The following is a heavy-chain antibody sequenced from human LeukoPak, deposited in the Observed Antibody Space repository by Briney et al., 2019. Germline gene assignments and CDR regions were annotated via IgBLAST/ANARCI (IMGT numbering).Heavy chain of an antibody. V-gene: IGHV4-4*02. Sequence: SETLSLTCAVSGGSISSSNWWSWVRQPPGKGLEWIGEIYHSGGTNNNPSLKSRVTISVDKSKNQFSLKLSSVTAADTAVYYCASRDYYDSSGYIYFDYWGQGTLGTVSS. CDR3: ASRDYYDSSGYIYFDY. D-gene: IGHD3-22*01. CDR1: GGSISSSNW. J-gene: IGHJ4*02. CDR2: IYHSGGT.